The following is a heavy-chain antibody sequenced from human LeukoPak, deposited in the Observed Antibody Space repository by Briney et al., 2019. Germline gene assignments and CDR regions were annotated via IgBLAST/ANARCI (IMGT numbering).Heavy chain of an antibody. Sequence: GESLQISCKGSGYSFTSYWIGWVRQMPGKGLEWMGIIYPGDSDTRYSPSFQGQVTISADKSISTAYLQWSSLKASDTAMYYCARQSVGYCSGGSCYYYYGMDVWGQGTTVTVSS. CDR2: IYPGDSDT. D-gene: IGHD2-15*01. CDR1: GYSFTSYW. J-gene: IGHJ6*02. CDR3: ARQSVGYCSGGSCYYYYGMDV. V-gene: IGHV5-51*01.